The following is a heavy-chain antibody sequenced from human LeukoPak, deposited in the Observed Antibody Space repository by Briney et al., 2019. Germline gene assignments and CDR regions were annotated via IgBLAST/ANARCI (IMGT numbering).Heavy chain of an antibody. Sequence: GGSLRLSCAASGFTFSSYGMHWVRQAPGKGLEWVAVISYDGSNKYYADSVKGRFTISRDNSKNTLYLQMNSLRAEDTAVYYCAKDLGCSGGSCYSGLGYWGQGTLVTVSS. CDR2: ISYDGSNK. CDR3: AKDLGCSGGSCYSGLGY. CDR1: GFTFSSYG. D-gene: IGHD2-15*01. V-gene: IGHV3-30*18. J-gene: IGHJ4*02.